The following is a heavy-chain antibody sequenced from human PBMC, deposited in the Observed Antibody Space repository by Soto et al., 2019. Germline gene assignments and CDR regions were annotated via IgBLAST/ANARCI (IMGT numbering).Heavy chain of an antibody. J-gene: IGHJ4*02. V-gene: IGHV3-30*03. CDR1: GFTFSSYG. CDR3: ATSKEY. Sequence: QVQLVESGGGVVQPGRSLRLSCAASGFTFSSYGMHWVRQAPGKGLEWVAVISYDGSNKYYADSVKGRFTISRDNSKNTLYLQMNSLRAEDTAVYYCATSKEYWGQGTLVTVSS. CDR2: ISYDGSNK.